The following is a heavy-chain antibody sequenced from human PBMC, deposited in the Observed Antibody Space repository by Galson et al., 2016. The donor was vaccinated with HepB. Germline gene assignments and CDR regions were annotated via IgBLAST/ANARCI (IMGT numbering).Heavy chain of an antibody. J-gene: IGHJ4*02. CDR1: GFTFSDYW. CDR2: IISDGTST. D-gene: IGHD2-2*01. V-gene: IGHV3-74*01. Sequence: SLRLSCAASGFTFSDYWMHWVRQVPGKGLPWVSRIISDGTSTSYADSVKGRFTIFRDNAKNTLYLQMDSLRDEDTAVYFCARDFRTRCYSCPFDLWGQGTLVTVSS. CDR3: ARDFRTRCYSCPFDL.